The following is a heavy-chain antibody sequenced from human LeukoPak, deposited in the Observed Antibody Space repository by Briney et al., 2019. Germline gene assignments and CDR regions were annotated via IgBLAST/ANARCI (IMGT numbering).Heavy chain of an antibody. D-gene: IGHD3-22*01. J-gene: IGHJ5*02. CDR2: ISAYNGNT. CDR3: ARDYYDSSGCPFDP. Sequence: GASVKVSCKASGYTFTSYGISWVRQAPGQGLEWMGWISAYNGNTNYAQKLQGRVTVTTDTSTSTAYMELRSLRSDDTAVYYCARDYYDSSGCPFDPWGQGTLVTVSS. V-gene: IGHV1-18*01. CDR1: GYTFTSYG.